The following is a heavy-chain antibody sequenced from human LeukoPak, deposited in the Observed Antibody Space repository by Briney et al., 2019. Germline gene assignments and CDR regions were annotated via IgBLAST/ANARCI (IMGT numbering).Heavy chain of an antibody. CDR2: IYYSGGT. V-gene: IGHV4-59*01. J-gene: IGHJ5*02. CDR3: ARDRGYCSGGSCYRWFDP. Sequence: SETLSLTCTVSGGSISSDCWSWIRQPPGKGLEWIGYIYYSGGTNYNPSLKSRVTISVDTSKNQFSLKLSSVTAADTAVYYCARDRGYCSGGSCYRWFDPWGQGTLVTVSS. CDR1: GGSISSDC. D-gene: IGHD2-15*01.